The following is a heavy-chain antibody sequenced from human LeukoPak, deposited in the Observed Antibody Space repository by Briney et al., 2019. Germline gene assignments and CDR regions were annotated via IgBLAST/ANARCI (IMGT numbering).Heavy chain of an antibody. CDR1: GFTFSGYW. CDR3: AAGGGWDPSFGVVTHIDA. V-gene: IGHV3-74*01. J-gene: IGHJ6*03. D-gene: IGHD3-3*01. Sequence: PGESLRPSCAASGFTFSGYWMHWVRQGPEKGLELVSRIDNDGHGIIYADSVKGRFTTSRDNAKNTLYLQMNSLRVEDTAVYYCAAGGGWDPSFGVVTHIDAWGKGTTVAVSS. CDR2: IDNDGHGI.